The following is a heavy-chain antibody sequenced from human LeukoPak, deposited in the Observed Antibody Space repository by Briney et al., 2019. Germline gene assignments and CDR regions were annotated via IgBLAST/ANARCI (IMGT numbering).Heavy chain of an antibody. CDR1: GFTFSSYE. CDR2: ISSSGSTI. Sequence: GGSLRLSCAASGFTFSSYEMNWVHQAPGKGLEWVSYISSSGSTIYYADSVKGRFTLSRDNAKNSLYLQMNSLRAEDTAVYYCARGRNYDFWSGLFDPWGQGTLVTVSS. CDR3: ARGRNYDFWSGLFDP. V-gene: IGHV3-48*03. J-gene: IGHJ5*02. D-gene: IGHD3-3*01.